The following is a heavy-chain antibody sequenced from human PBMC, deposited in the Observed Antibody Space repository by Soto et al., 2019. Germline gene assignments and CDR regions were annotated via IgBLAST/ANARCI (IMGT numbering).Heavy chain of an antibody. CDR1: GGSISSGGYS. Sequence: QLQLQESGSGLVKPSQTLSLTCAVSGGSISSGGYSWSWIRQPPGKGLEWIGYIYHSGSTYYNPSLMRRVTISVDRTKNPFSLKLSSVTAADTAVYYCARGRTDWGPFDYWGQGTLVTVSS. CDR2: IYHSGST. CDR3: ARGRTDWGPFDY. D-gene: IGHD7-27*01. V-gene: IGHV4-30-2*01. J-gene: IGHJ4*02.